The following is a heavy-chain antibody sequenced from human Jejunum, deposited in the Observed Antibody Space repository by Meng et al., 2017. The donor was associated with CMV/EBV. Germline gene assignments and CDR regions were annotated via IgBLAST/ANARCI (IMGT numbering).Heavy chain of an antibody. CDR2: VRCDEATK. J-gene: IGHJ4*02. Sequence: TVRAYGMHWVRQAPGKGREGLAVVRCDEATKYTADSVKGRFTISRDNAMNTVYLQMNDLKVEDTAVYYCAKDLLWTDDSTTPKHYWGQGTLVTVSS. CDR3: AKDLLWTDDSTTPKHY. CDR1: TVRAYG. D-gene: IGHD2-2*01. V-gene: IGHV3-33*06.